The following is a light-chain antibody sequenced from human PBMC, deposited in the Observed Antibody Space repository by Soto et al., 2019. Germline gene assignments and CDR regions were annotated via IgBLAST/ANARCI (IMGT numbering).Light chain of an antibody. Sequence: EIVLTQSPGTLSLSPGERATLSCRASQSVSSSYVAWYQQKPGQAPRLLIYGESSRATGIPDRFSGSGSGTDVTLTISRLEPEYFAVYYCQQYGSSPFTFGPGTKVDIK. CDR3: QQYGSSPFT. CDR2: GES. V-gene: IGKV3-20*01. CDR1: QSVSSSY. J-gene: IGKJ3*01.